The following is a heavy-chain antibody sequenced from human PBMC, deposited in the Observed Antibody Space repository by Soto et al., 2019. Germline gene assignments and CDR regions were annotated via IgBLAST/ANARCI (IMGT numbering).Heavy chain of an antibody. CDR2: ISAYNGNT. J-gene: IGHJ5*02. CDR3: ARFTYKSGFNWFDP. D-gene: IGHD5-12*01. CDR1: GYTFTSYG. V-gene: IGHV1-18*01. Sequence: ASVKVSCKASGYTFTSYGISWVRQAPGQGPEWMGWISAYNGNTNYAQKLQGRVTMTTDTSTSTAYMELRSLRSVTAADTAVYFCARFTYKSGFNWFDPWGQGTQVTVS.